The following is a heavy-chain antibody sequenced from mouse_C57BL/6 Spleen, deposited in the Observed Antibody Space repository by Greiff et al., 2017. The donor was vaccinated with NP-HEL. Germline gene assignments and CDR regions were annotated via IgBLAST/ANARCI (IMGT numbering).Heavy chain of an antibody. CDR3: ARRNYGNYGEHAMDY. CDR1: GFTFSDYG. Sequence: EVQLVESGGGLVKPGGSLKLSCAASGFTFSDYGMHWVRQAPEKGLEWVAYISSGSSTIYYADTVKGRFTISRDNAKNTLFLQMTSLRSEDTAMYYCARRNYGNYGEHAMDYWGQGTSVTVSS. V-gene: IGHV5-17*01. D-gene: IGHD2-1*01. CDR2: ISSGSSTI. J-gene: IGHJ4*01.